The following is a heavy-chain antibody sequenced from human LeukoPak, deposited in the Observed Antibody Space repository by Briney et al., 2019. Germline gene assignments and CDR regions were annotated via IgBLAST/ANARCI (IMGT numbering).Heavy chain of an antibody. CDR3: VRLLYYGSGSFGH. CDR1: GYTFTTSD. D-gene: IGHD3-10*01. CDR2: VNPNSGNT. Sequence: ASVKVSCKASGYTFTTSDINWVRQATGQGLEWMGWVNPNSGNTGYAQRFQGRVTMTRNTSISTAYMELGSLRSEDTAVYYCVRLLYYGSGSFGHWGQGTLVTVSS. J-gene: IGHJ4*02. V-gene: IGHV1-8*01.